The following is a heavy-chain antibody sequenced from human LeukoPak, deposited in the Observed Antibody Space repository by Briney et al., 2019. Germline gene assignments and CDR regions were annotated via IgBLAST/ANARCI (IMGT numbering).Heavy chain of an antibody. CDR2: IFPGDSDT. CDR1: GYIFTSYW. D-gene: IGHD6-13*01. J-gene: IGHJ4*02. Sequence: GESLKISCEGSGYIFTSYWIAGVRQLPGKGRECMGSIFPGDSDTKYTPSFQGHVTISADKSISTAYLQWSSLNDSDTAMYYCAKMGYTSSPGDSWGQGTLVTVSS. V-gene: IGHV5-51*01. CDR3: AKMGYTSSPGDS.